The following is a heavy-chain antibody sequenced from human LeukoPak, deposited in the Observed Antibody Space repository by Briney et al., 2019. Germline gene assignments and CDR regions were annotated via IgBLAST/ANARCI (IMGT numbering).Heavy chain of an antibody. J-gene: IGHJ6*02. Sequence: ASVKVSCKASGYTFTGYYMHWVRQAPGQGLEWMGWINPNSGGTNYAQKFQGRVTMTRDTSISTAYMELSRLRSEDTAVYYCARSGDPGSGSRYYYGMDVWGQGTTVTVSS. V-gene: IGHV1-2*02. D-gene: IGHD2-21*02. CDR2: INPNSGGT. CDR1: GYTFTGYY. CDR3: ARSGDPGSGSRYYYGMDV.